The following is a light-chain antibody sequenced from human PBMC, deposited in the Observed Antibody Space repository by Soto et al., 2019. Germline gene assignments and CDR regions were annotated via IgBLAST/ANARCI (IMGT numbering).Light chain of an antibody. CDR1: QGISTY. V-gene: IGKV1-9*01. Sequence: DIQLTQSPSFLSASVGDRVTITCRASQGISTYVAWYQQEPGKAPKLLIRAASTLQSGVPSRFSGSGSGTEFTLTISSLQPEDFAIYFCQQTYSAPFTFGPGTKVDVK. CDR3: QQTYSAPFT. J-gene: IGKJ3*01. CDR2: AAS.